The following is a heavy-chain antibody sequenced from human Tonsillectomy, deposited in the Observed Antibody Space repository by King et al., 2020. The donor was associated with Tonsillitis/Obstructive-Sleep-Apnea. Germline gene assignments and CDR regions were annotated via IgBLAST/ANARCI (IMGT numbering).Heavy chain of an antibody. D-gene: IGHD2-21*01. Sequence: VQLQESGPGLVKPSETLSLTCTVSGGSISSYYWSWIRQPPGKGLEWIGYIYYSGRTNYNPSLKSRVTISVDTSKNQFSLKLSSVTAADTAVYYCARGLGDGDGPSDYWGQGTLVTVSS. J-gene: IGHJ4*02. V-gene: IGHV4-59*01. CDR1: GGSISSYY. CDR2: IYYSGRT. CDR3: ARGLGDGDGPSDY.